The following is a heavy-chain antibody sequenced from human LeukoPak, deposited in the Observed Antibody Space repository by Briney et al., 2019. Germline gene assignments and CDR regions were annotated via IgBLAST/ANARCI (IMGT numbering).Heavy chain of an antibody. CDR1: GFTFSSYS. Sequence: PGGSLRLSCAASGFTFSSYSMNWVRQAPGKGLEWVSYISSSSSTIYYADSVKGRFTISRDNAKSSMWLQMSSLRAEDTAVYYCGRDQTPFYWGQGSLVTVSS. D-gene: IGHD2-15*01. J-gene: IGHJ4*02. V-gene: IGHV3-48*04. CDR3: GRDQTPFY. CDR2: ISSSSSTI.